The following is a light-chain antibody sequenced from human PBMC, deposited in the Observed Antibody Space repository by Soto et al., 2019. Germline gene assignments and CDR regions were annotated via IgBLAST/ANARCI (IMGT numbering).Light chain of an antibody. J-gene: IGLJ2*01. CDR3: AAWDDSLNGVV. CDR2: SNT. Sequence: QPVLTQPPSASGMPGQRVTISCFGTISNFVTNTVNWYQQLPGTAPRLLIYSNTQRPSGVPDRFSGSKSGTSASLAISGLQSEDEADYHCAAWDDSLNGVVFGGGTKLTVL. V-gene: IGLV1-44*01. CDR1: ISNFVTNT.